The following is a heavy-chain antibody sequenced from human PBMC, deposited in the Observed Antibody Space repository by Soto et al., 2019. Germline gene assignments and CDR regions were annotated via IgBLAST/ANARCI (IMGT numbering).Heavy chain of an antibody. CDR1: GFTFDDHT. CDR2: ITWDGESS. V-gene: IGHV3-43*01. CDR3: AKEKNRIFDF. J-gene: IGHJ4*02. Sequence: GGSLRLSCAGSGFTFDDHTMHWVRQVAGKGLEWVSLITWDGESSFYADSVKGRFTISRDNNKRSLFLQMNSLRIEDTALYFCAKEKNRIFDFWGQGTLVTVSS.